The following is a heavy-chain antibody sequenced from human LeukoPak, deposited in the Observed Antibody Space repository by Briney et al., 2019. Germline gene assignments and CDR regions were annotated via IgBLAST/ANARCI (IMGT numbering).Heavy chain of an antibody. D-gene: IGHD6-19*01. Sequence: PSETLSLTCTVSGGSISSSPYYWGWVRQPPGKGLEWIGSIYYSGNTYNNPSLKSRVTISVDTSKNQFSLKLSSVTAADTAVYYCARDGGAVAGGIDYWGQGTLVTVSS. CDR2: IYYSGNT. V-gene: IGHV4-39*07. CDR1: GGSISSSPYY. CDR3: ARDGGAVAGGIDY. J-gene: IGHJ4*02.